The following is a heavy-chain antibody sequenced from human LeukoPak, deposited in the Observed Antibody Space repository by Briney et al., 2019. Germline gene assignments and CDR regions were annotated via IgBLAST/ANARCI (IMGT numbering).Heavy chain of an antibody. V-gene: IGHV3-73*01. CDR2: VRSKADSYAT. CDR3: TRRAGGNLYDLDN. Sequence: PGGSLRLSCVASGFTFSGSAIHWVRQASGKGLEWVGRVRSKADSYATAYTASMKGRFIISRDDSKNTAYLQMNSLKTEDTAVYYCTRRAGGNLYDLDNWGQGTLVTVSS. J-gene: IGHJ4*02. D-gene: IGHD2-8*02. CDR1: GFTFSGSA.